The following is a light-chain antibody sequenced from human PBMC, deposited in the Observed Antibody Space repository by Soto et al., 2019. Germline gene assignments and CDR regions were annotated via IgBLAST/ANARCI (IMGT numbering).Light chain of an antibody. V-gene: IGLV2-14*01. CDR3: SSFTSDSSHYV. CDR1: SSDVGGYNY. J-gene: IGLJ1*01. Sequence: QSALTQPASVSGSPGQSITISCTGTSSDVGGYNYVSWYQQHPGKAPKLMIYDVGERPSGVSDRFSASKSGNTASLIISGLQAEDEADYYCSSFTSDSSHYVFGSGTKLTVL. CDR2: DVG.